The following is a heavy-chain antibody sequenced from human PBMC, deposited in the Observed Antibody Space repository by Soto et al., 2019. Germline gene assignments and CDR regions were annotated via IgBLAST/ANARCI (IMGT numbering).Heavy chain of an antibody. D-gene: IGHD1-26*01. CDR1: GFTFSSYS. J-gene: IGHJ4*02. CDR3: ATVTSGSYYDY. CDR2: ISSRSTYI. Sequence: LRLSCAASGFTFSSYSMHWVRQAPGKGLEWVSSISSRSTYIYYADSVRGRFTISRDDAQNSLYLQMTSLRAEDTAVYYCATVTSGSYYDYWGQGTLVTVSS. V-gene: IGHV3-21*01.